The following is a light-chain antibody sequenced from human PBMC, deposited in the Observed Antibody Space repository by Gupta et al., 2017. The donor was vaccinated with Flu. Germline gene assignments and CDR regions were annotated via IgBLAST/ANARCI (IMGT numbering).Light chain of an antibody. CDR1: PVIYSQ. V-gene: IGKV1-12*01. CDR3: QQAYSFPLT. CDR2: PAS. J-gene: IGKJ4*01. Sequence: DIKMTQSPSSVSASVGDRVTVTCRASPVIYSQLGWYQQKPGKAPKLLIYPASTLQSGVPSRFSGSGSETDFTLTITSLQPEDAATYYCQQAYSFPLTFGGGSKVEIK.